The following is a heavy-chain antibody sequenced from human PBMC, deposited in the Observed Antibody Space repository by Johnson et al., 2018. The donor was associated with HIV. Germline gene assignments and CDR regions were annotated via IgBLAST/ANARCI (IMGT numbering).Heavy chain of an antibody. D-gene: IGHD2-15*01. V-gene: IGHV3-30*14. CDR2: ISYDGSNK. J-gene: IGHJ3*02. CDR1: GFTFSSYA. Sequence: QVQLVESGGGLVQPGGSLRLSCAASGFTFSSYAMSWVRQAPGKGLEWVAVISYDGSNKYYADSVKGRFTISRDNSKNTLYLQMNSLRAEDTAVYYCARYPVSSVVAAPRVNDAFDIWGQGTMVTVSS. CDR3: ARYPVSSVVAAPRVNDAFDI.